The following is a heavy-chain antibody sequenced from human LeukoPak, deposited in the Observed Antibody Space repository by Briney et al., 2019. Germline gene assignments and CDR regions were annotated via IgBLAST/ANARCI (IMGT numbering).Heavy chain of an antibody. CDR1: GASVSSASY. CDR3: ARVSSGYSYGYYYYYGMDV. J-gene: IGHJ6*02. Sequence: SETLSLTCTVSGASVSSASYWTWIRQPPGKGVEWIAHIYNGVNTNYNPSLKSRVTISVDTSKNQFSLKLSSVTAADTAVYYCARVSSGYSYGYYYYYGMDVWGQGTTVTVSS. D-gene: IGHD5-18*01. V-gene: IGHV4-61*01. CDR2: IYNGVNT.